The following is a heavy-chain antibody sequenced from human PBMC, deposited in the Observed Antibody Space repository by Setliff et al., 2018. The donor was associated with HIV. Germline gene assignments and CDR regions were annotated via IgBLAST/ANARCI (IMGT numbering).Heavy chain of an antibody. V-gene: IGHV4-39*07. CDR1: NGSISNSAYY. Sequence: SETLSLTCTVSNGSISNSAYYWGWIRQPPGKALEWIGSVYYSGSTYYNPSLKSRITISEDTSRNQFSLKLRSVTAADTAVYYCARDQTYYNGSGTGSWYFDLWGRGSLVTVSS. CDR2: VYYSGST. CDR3: ARDQTYYNGSGTGSWYFDL. D-gene: IGHD3-10*01. J-gene: IGHJ2*01.